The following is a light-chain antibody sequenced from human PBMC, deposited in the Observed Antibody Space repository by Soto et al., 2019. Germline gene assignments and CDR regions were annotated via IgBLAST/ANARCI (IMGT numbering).Light chain of an antibody. CDR3: SSYTGSSTS. CDR2: DVT. V-gene: IGLV2-14*01. CDR1: SSDVGRYNY. J-gene: IGLJ3*02. Sequence: QSVLTQPASVSGSPGQSITISCTGTSSDVGRYNYVSWYQQHPDKAPKLIIYDVTYRPSGVSDRFSGSKSGSTASLTISGLQAEDEADYYCSSYTGSSTSFGGGTKLTVL.